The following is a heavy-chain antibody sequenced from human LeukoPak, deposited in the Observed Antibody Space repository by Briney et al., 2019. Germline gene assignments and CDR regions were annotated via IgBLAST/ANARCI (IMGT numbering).Heavy chain of an antibody. CDR1: GYTFSSYA. CDR3: AKEDVQWLVTKAYDY. D-gene: IGHD6-19*01. V-gene: IGHV3-23*01. J-gene: IGHJ4*02. CDR2: ISGSGGST. Sequence: GGSLRLSCAASGYTFSSYAMSWVRQAPGKGLEWVSAISGSGGSTYYADSVKGRFTISRDNSKNTLYPQMDSLRAEDTAVYYCAKEDVQWLVTKAYDYWGQGTLVTVSS.